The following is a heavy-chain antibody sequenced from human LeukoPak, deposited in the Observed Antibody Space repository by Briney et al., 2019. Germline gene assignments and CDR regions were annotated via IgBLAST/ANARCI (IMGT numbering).Heavy chain of an antibody. CDR3: AKRGETSSGSYGFDY. Sequence: GGSLRLSCAASGFTFSSYRMNWVRQAPGKGLEWVSAISGSGGSTYYADSVKGRFTISRDNSKNTLYLQMNSLRAEDTAVYYCAKRGETSSGSYGFDYWGQGTLVTVSS. V-gene: IGHV3-23*01. CDR1: GFTFSSYR. CDR2: ISGSGGST. J-gene: IGHJ4*02. D-gene: IGHD1-26*01.